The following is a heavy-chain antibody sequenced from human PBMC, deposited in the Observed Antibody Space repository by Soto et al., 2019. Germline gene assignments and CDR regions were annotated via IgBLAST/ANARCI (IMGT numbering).Heavy chain of an antibody. D-gene: IGHD2-21*02. CDR2: IYYTGNT. Sequence: SETLSLTCTVSGGSISSYYWSRIRQPPGKGLEWIGYIYYTGNTDYSPSLRSRVSISVDTSKNQFSLKLSSVTAADTAFYYCARHSGVTLFDYWGQGTLVTVSS. CDR3: ARHSGVTLFDY. CDR1: GGSISSYY. J-gene: IGHJ4*02. V-gene: IGHV4-59*08.